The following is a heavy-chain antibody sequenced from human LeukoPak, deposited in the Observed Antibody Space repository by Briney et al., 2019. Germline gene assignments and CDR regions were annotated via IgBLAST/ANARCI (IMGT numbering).Heavy chain of an antibody. CDR2: INHSGST. J-gene: IGHJ6*02. D-gene: IGHD4-17*01. Sequence: PSETLSLTCAVYGGSFGGYYWSWIRQPPGKGLEWIGEINHSGSTNYNPSLKSRVTISVDTSKNQFSLKLSSVTAADTAVYYCARANGVPEYGMDVWGQGTTVTVSS. V-gene: IGHV4-34*01. CDR1: GGSFGGYY. CDR3: ARANGVPEYGMDV.